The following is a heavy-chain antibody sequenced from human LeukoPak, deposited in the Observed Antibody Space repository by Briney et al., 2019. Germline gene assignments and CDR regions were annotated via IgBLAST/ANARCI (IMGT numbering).Heavy chain of an antibody. J-gene: IGHJ4*02. V-gene: IGHV4-39*01. Sequence: SETLSLTCTVSGGSISSSTHYWGWIRQPPGKGLEWIGSIYYSGITYYHPSPKSRVTISVDTSKNQFSLKLSSVTAADTALCDFARPGGYYSYIDYWGQGMLVTASS. D-gene: IGHD3-22*01. CDR1: GGSISSSTHY. CDR3: ARPGGYYSYIDY. CDR2: IYYSGIT.